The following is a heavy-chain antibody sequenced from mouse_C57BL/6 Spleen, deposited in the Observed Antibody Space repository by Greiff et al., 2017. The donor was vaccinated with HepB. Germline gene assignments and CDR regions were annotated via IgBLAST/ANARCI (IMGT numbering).Heavy chain of an antibody. CDR2: INPGSGGT. CDR3: ARDYYGSYFDV. J-gene: IGHJ1*03. CDR1: GYSFTNYL. V-gene: IGHV1-54*01. D-gene: IGHD1-1*01. Sequence: QVQLQQSGAELVRPGTSVKVSCKASGYSFTNYLIEWVKQRPGQGLEWIGVINPGSGGTNYNEKFKGKATLTADKSSSTAYMQLSSLTSEDSAVYFCARDYYGSYFDVWGTGTTVTVAS.